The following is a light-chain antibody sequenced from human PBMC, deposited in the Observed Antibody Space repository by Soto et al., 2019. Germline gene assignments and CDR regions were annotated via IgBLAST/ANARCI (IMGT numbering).Light chain of an antibody. J-gene: IGKJ1*01. CDR1: QSVSSSY. V-gene: IGKV3-20*01. Sequence: EIGLTQSPGTLSLSPGERATLSCRASQSVSSSYLAWYQQKPGQAPRLLIYGASSRATGIPDRFSGSGSGTDFTLTISRLESEDFAVYYCQQYGSSPTWTFGRGTKVEIK. CDR3: QQYGSSPTWT. CDR2: GAS.